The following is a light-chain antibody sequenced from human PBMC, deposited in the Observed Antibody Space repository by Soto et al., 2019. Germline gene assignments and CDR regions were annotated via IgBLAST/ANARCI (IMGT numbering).Light chain of an antibody. CDR1: SSDVGGYNY. V-gene: IGLV2-8*01. CDR3: SSYAGSNNFV. J-gene: IGLJ1*01. Sequence: QSTRTESRSASGSPGLAVTISCTGTSSDVGGYNYVSWYQQHPGKAPKLMIYEVSKRPSGVPDRFSGSKSGNTASLTVSGLQAEDEADYYCSSYAGSNNFVFGTGTKVTVL. CDR2: EVS.